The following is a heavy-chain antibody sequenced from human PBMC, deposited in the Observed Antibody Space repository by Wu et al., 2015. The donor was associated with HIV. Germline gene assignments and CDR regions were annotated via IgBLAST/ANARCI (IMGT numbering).Heavy chain of an antibody. D-gene: IGHD6-13*01. V-gene: IGHV1-46*01. CDR3: GGGAAGFDY. Sequence: QVQLVQSGAEVKKPGASVKVSCKASGYIFTSYYMHWVRQAPGQGLEWMGRINPSGGSTSYAQKFQGRVTITADESTSTAYMELSSLRSEDTAVYYCGGGAAGFDYWGQGTLVTVSS. CDR1: GYIFTSYY. J-gene: IGHJ4*02. CDR2: INPSGGST.